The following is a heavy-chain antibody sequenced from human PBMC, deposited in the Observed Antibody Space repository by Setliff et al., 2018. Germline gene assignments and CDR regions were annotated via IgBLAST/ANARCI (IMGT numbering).Heavy chain of an antibody. CDR2: IHASGSP. CDR3: AETPARGTTWLSPFDY. J-gene: IGHJ4*02. Sequence: PSETLSLTCTVSGGSITSGSFYWSWIRQSDGKRPEWIGRIHASGSPDYNPSLRGRVTMSLDPSANQFSLKLSSVTAADTARYYCAETPARGTTWLSPFDYWGQGIQVTVSS. D-gene: IGHD3-9*01. CDR1: GGSITSGSFY. V-gene: IGHV4-61*02.